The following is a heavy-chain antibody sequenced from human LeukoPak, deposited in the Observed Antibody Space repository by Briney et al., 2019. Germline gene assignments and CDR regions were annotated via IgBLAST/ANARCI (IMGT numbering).Heavy chain of an antibody. V-gene: IGHV5-51*01. D-gene: IGHD3-22*01. CDR1: GYSFTSYW. CDR3: ARRYYYDSSGYQDDAFDI. CDR2: IYPGDSDT. Sequence: GESLKISCKGSGYSFTSYWIGWVRQMPGKGLEWMGIIYPGDSDTRYSPSFQGQDTISADKSISTAYLQWSSLKASDTAMYYCARRYYYDSSGYQDDAFDIWGQGTMVTVSS. J-gene: IGHJ3*02.